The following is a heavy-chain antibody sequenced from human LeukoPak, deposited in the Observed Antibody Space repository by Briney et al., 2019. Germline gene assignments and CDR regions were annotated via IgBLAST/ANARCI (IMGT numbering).Heavy chain of an antibody. CDR3: ARGQGGYSYGPFDY. D-gene: IGHD5-18*01. V-gene: IGHV3-74*01. Sequence: GGSLRLSCAASGFTFSSYWMLWVRQAPGKGLVWVSRINSDGSSTSYADSVKGRFTISRDNAKNTLYLQMNSLRAEDTAVYYCARGQGGYSYGPFDYWGQGTLVTVSS. CDR1: GFTFSSYW. J-gene: IGHJ4*02. CDR2: INSDGSST.